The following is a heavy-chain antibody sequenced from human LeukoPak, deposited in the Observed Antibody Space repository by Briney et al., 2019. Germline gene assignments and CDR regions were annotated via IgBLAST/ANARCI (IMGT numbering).Heavy chain of an antibody. CDR2: ISGSGGST. CDR1: GFTFSSYA. J-gene: IGHJ4*02. Sequence: GGSLRLSCAASGFTFSSYALSWVRHAPGKGLEWVSAISGSGGSTYYADSVKGRFTISRDNSKNTLYLQMNSLRAEDTAVYYCAKDVRYSYGYYFDYWGQGTLVTVSS. V-gene: IGHV3-23*01. CDR3: AKDVRYSYGYYFDY. D-gene: IGHD5-18*01.